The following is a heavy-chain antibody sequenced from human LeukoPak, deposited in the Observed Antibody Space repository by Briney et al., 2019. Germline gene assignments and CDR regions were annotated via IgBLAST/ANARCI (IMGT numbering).Heavy chain of an antibody. V-gene: IGHV3-23*01. CDR2: ISGSGGST. Sequence: PGGSLRLSCAASGFTFSSYAMSWVRQAPGKGLEWVSTISGSGGSTYYADSVKGRFTISRDNSKNTLYLQMNSLRAEDTAVYYCAKTYIAAVYYFDYWGQGTLVTVSS. CDR1: GFTFSSYA. D-gene: IGHD6-13*01. CDR3: AKTYIAAVYYFDY. J-gene: IGHJ4*02.